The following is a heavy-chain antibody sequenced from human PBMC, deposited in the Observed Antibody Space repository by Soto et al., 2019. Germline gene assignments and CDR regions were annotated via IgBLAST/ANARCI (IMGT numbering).Heavy chain of an antibody. V-gene: IGHV3-23*01. CDR3: AKGSGGSQYSGLDY. CDR1: EFTFSNYA. CDR2: ISSSGDT. D-gene: IGHD2-15*01. Sequence: VQMLESGGGLVQPGGSLRLSCAASEFTFSNYAMTWDRQAPGKGLEWVSVISSSGDTYYADSVKGRFTISRDNSRNTLYLQMNSLSAEDSAVYYCAKGSGGSQYSGLDYWGQGSLVTVSS. J-gene: IGHJ4*02.